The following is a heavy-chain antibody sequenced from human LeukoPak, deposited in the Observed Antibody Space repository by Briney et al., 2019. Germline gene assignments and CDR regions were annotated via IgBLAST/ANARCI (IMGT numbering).Heavy chain of an antibody. D-gene: IGHD6-13*01. CDR1: GFTITTYW. V-gene: IGHV3-7*04. J-gene: IGHJ4*02. CDR3: ARVAAAAPDY. CDR2: IKQDGSDK. Sequence: GGSLRLSCAASGFTITTYWRTWVRQDQGKGLEWVANIKQDGSDKYYMDSVKGRFTISRDNANNALYLQMNSLRDEDTAVYYCARVAAAAPDYWGQGTLVTVSS.